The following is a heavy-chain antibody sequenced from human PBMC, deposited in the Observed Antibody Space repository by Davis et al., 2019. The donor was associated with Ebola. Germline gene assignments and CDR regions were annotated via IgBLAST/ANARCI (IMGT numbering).Heavy chain of an antibody. Sequence: MPSETLSLTCTVSGGSIISSSSYWGWIRQPPGKGLEWIGSIYYSGSTYYNPSLKSRVTISVDTSKNQFSLKLSSVTAADTAVYYCVGVNYYGMDVWGQGTTVTVSS. D-gene: IGHD3-16*01. V-gene: IGHV4-39*07. J-gene: IGHJ6*02. CDR1: GGSIISSSSY. CDR2: IYYSGST. CDR3: VGVNYYGMDV.